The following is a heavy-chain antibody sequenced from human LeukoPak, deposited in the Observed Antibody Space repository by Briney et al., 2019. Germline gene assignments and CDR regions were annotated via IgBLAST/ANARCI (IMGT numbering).Heavy chain of an antibody. J-gene: IGHJ4*02. Sequence: SVKVSCKASGGTFSSYAISWVRQAPGQGLEWMGRIIPILGIANYAQKFQGRVTITADKSTSTAYMELSSLRSEDTAVYYCARVYYDSSGYSDIYYFDYWAREPWSPSPQ. CDR1: GGTFSSYA. V-gene: IGHV1-69*04. CDR2: IIPILGIA. CDR3: ARVYYDSSGYSDIYYFDY. D-gene: IGHD3-22*01.